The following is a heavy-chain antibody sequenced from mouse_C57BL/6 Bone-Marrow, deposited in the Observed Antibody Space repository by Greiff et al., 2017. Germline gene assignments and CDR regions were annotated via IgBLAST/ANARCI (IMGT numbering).Heavy chain of an antibody. CDR2: IHPNSGST. CDR3: ARYPYGNYPYYAMDY. J-gene: IGHJ4*01. V-gene: IGHV1-64*01. Sequence: QVQLQQPGAELVKPGASVKLSCKASGYTFTSYWMHWVKQRPGQGLEWIGMIHPNSGSTNYNEKFKSKATLTVDQSSSTAYMQLSSLTSEDSAVYYCARYPYGNYPYYAMDYWGQGTSVTVSS. D-gene: IGHD2-1*01. CDR1: GYTFTSYW.